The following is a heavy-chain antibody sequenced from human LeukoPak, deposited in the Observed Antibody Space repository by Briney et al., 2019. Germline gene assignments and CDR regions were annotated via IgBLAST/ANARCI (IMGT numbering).Heavy chain of an antibody. Sequence: GGSLRLSCAASGFTFSSYAMHWVRQAPGKGLEWVAVISYDGSNKYYADSVKGRFTISRDNSKNTLYLQMNSLRAEDAAVYYCARLLSGNWGQGTLVTVSS. CDR1: GFTFSSYA. D-gene: IGHD2-15*01. CDR3: ARLLSGN. V-gene: IGHV3-30-3*01. J-gene: IGHJ4*02. CDR2: ISYDGSNK.